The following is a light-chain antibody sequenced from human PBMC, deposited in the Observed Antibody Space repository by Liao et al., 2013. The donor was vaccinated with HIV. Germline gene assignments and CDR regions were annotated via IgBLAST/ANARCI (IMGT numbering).Light chain of an antibody. CDR1: SIESKS. J-gene: IGLJ2*01. Sequence: SYELTQPPSVSVAPGQTARITCGGNSIESKSVHWYQQKPGQAPVVLIFQDSKRPSGIPERFSGSNSGNTATLTISGTQAMDEADYYCQAWDSSTAVFGGGTKLTVL. CDR3: QAWDSSTAV. V-gene: IGLV3-9*01. CDR2: QDS.